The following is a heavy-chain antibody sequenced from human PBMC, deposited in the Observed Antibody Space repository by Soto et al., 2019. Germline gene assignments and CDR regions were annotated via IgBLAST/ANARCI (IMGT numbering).Heavy chain of an antibody. D-gene: IGHD3-10*01. J-gene: IGHJ3*02. CDR1: GFTFSSYA. Sequence: GGSLRLSCAASGFTFSSYAMHWVRQALGKGLEYVSAISSNGGSTYYANSVKGRFTISRDNSKNTLYLQMGSLRAEDMAVYYFSREQALLWFGELSNYPAFDIRGQGTMVTVSS. V-gene: IGHV3-64*01. CDR2: ISSNGGST. CDR3: SREQALLWFGELSNYPAFDI.